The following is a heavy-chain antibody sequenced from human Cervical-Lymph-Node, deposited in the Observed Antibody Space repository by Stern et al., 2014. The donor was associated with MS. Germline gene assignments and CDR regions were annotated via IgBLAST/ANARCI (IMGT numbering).Heavy chain of an antibody. CDR1: GGTFSKFP. Sequence: QDQLVQSGAEVTKTGSSVKVSCKASGGTFSKFPSSWVRQAPGQGLEWMGGIFPVFGTPTYAHEFRGRVTITADVSTSTVYMELSSLRSDDTAVYYCALSSETSDRWYSLGYDLWGQGTLVTVSS. J-gene: IGHJ5*02. V-gene: IGHV1-69*12. CDR2: IFPVFGTP. CDR3: ALSSETSDRWYSLGYDL. D-gene: IGHD6-13*01.